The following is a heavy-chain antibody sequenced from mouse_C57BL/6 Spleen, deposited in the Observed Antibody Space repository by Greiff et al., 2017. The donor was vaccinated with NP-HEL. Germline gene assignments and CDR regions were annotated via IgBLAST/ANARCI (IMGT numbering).Heavy chain of an antibody. CDR2: INPNNGGT. CDR3: ARNIPITTVVAHFDY. D-gene: IGHD1-1*01. CDR1: GYTFTDYY. V-gene: IGHV1-26*01. Sequence: VQLQQSGPELVKPGASVKISCKASGYTFTDYYMNWVKQSHGKSLEWIGDINPNNGGTSYNQKFKGKATLTVDKSSSTAYMELRSLTSEDSAVYYCARNIPITTVVAHFDYWGQGTTLTVSS. J-gene: IGHJ2*01.